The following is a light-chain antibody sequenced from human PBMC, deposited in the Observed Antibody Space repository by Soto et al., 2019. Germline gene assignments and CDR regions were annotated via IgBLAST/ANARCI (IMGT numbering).Light chain of an antibody. CDR3: MQATQSYT. CDR1: QSLVHIDGNTY. V-gene: IGKV2-24*01. J-gene: IGKJ2*01. Sequence: DIVLTQTRLSSPVTLGQPASISCRSSQSLVHIDGNTYFNWLQQRPGQPPRLLIYKISNRFPGVPDTFSGSGAGTDFTLEISRVEAEDVGVYYCMQATQSYTFGQGTRLEIK. CDR2: KIS.